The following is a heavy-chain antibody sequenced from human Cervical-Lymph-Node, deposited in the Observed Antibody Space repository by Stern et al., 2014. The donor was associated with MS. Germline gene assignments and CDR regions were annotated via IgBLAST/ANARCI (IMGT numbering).Heavy chain of an antibody. CDR3: ARGTYYDSSGYLYYFDY. CDR2: IIPIFGTA. Sequence: VQLVQPGAEVKKPGSSVKVSCKASGGTFSSYAISWVRQAPGQGLEWMGGIIPIFGTANYAQKFQGRVTITADESTSTAYMELSSLRSEDTAVYYCARGTYYDSSGYLYYFDYWGQGTLVTVSS. J-gene: IGHJ4*02. D-gene: IGHD3-22*01. CDR1: GGTFSSYA. V-gene: IGHV1-69*01.